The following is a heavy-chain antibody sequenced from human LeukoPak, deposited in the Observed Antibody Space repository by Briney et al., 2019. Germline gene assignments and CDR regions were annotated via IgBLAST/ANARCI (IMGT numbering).Heavy chain of an antibody. Sequence: GGSLRLSCAVSGFTFNTYGMNWVRQAPGKGLEWVSYISSSGSTIYYADSVKGRFTISRDNAKNSLYLQMNSLRAEDTAVYYCAELGITMIGGAWGKGTTVTISS. J-gene: IGHJ6*04. D-gene: IGHD3-10*02. CDR3: AELGITMIGGA. V-gene: IGHV3-48*04. CDR2: ISSSGSTI. CDR1: GFTFNTYG.